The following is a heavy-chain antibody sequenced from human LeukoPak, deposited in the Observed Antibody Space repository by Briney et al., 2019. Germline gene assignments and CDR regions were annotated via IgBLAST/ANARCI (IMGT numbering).Heavy chain of an antibody. J-gene: IGHJ3*02. D-gene: IGHD2-15*01. CDR2: IWYDGGNR. CDR1: GFTFINYA. CDR3: AREADCSDGSCYRGAFDI. Sequence: PGGSLRLSCAASGFTFINYAMHWVRQAPGKGLECVAVIWYDGGNRYYADSVKGRFTISRDTSENTLYLQMNSLRAEDTAVYYCAREADCSDGSCYRGAFDIWGQGTMITVSS. V-gene: IGHV3-33*01.